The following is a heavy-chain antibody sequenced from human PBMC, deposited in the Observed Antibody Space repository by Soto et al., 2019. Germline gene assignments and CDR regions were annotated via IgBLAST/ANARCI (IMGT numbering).Heavy chain of an antibody. Sequence: GGSLRLSCAASGFTFSSYAMSWVRQAPGKGLEWVSAISGSGGSTYYADSVKGRFTISRDNSKNTLYLQMNSLRAEDTAVYYCAKDFTSSGEQGVDDPWGQGTLVTVSS. CDR2: ISGSGGST. CDR3: AKDFTSSGEQGVDDP. V-gene: IGHV3-23*01. CDR1: GFTFSSYA. J-gene: IGHJ5*02. D-gene: IGHD4-17*01.